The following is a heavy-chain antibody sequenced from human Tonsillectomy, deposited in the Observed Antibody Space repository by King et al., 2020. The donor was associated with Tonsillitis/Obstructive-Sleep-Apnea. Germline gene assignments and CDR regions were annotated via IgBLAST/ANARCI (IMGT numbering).Heavy chain of an antibody. Sequence: VQLVESGGGLVQPGGSLRLSCAASGFTFSTYWMMWVRQAPGRGLEWVANIKQDGSTKNYVDSVTGRFTISRDNAKRSLYLQMDSLRAEDTAVYYCASDANPRVRSVSFDALDIWGQGTMVTVSS. V-gene: IGHV3-7*03. CDR2: IKQDGSTK. CDR3: ASDANPRVRSVSFDALDI. D-gene: IGHD5/OR15-5a*01. J-gene: IGHJ3*02. CDR1: GFTFSTYW.